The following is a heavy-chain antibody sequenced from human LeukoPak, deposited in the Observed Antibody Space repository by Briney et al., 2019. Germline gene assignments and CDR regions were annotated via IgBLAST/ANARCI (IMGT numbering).Heavy chain of an antibody. J-gene: IGHJ3*02. Sequence: GGSLRLSCAASAFSFSNYNMNWVRRAPGKGLEWVSSITSSGSYIYYADSVKGRFTISRDNAKNSLYLQMNNLRAEDTAVYYCARPSRGVDDAFDIWGQGTMVTVSS. CDR3: ARPSRGVDDAFDI. CDR2: ITSSGSYI. V-gene: IGHV3-21*01. CDR1: AFSFSNYN. D-gene: IGHD3-10*01.